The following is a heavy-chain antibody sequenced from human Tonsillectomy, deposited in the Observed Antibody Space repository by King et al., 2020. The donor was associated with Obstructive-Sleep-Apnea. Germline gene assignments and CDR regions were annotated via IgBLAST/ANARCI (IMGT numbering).Heavy chain of an antibody. J-gene: IGHJ4*02. CDR3: ARGARGEMATMYY. CDR2: IYYSWST. V-gene: IGHV4-59*01. CDR1: GGAIRSYY. Sequence: VQLQESGPGLVKPSETLSLTCTVSGGAIRSYYWSWIRQPAGKGLDGIGYIYYSWSTNYNPSLKWRVTISVDTSKNQFSLKLSSVTAADTAVYYCARGARGEMATMYYWGQGTLVTVSS. D-gene: IGHD5-24*01.